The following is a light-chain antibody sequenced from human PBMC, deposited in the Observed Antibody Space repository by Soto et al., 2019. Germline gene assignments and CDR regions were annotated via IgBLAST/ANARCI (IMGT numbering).Light chain of an antibody. CDR1: SSDVGRYNY. J-gene: IGLJ2*01. Sequence: QSALTQPASVSGSPGQSIAISCTGTSSDVGRYNYVSWYQQHTGKAPKLIIYDVTNRPSGVSDRFSGSKSGNAASLTIAGLQAEDEADYYCSSYTSSSTLVFGGGTQLTVL. CDR2: DVT. CDR3: SSYTSSSTLV. V-gene: IGLV2-14*03.